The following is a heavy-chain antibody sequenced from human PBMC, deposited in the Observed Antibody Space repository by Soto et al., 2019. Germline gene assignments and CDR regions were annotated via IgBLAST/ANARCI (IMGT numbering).Heavy chain of an antibody. Sequence: ASVKVSCKASGYTFTGYYMHWVRQAPGQGLEWIGWINSNSGGTNFAQKFQGRVTMTRDTSISTAYMELRRLRSDDTAVYYCARDTNDGFNIWGKGTMVAVSS. CDR3: ARDTNDGFNI. CDR2: INSNSGGT. CDR1: GYTFTGYY. V-gene: IGHV1-2*02. J-gene: IGHJ3*02.